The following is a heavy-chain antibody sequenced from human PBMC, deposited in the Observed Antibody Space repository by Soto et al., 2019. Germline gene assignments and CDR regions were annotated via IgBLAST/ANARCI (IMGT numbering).Heavy chain of an antibody. Sequence: PGGSLRLSCAASGFTFSSYAMSWVRQAPGKGLEWVSAISGSGGSTYYADSVKGRFTISRDNSKNTLYLQMNSLRAEDTAVYYCAKDQVWGRWELLPLYYGMDVWGQGTTVTVSS. D-gene: IGHD1-26*01. V-gene: IGHV3-23*01. CDR1: GFTFSSYA. CDR2: ISGSGGST. CDR3: AKDQVWGRWELLPLYYGMDV. J-gene: IGHJ6*02.